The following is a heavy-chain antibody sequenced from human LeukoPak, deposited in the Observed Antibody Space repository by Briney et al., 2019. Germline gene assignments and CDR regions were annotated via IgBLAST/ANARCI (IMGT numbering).Heavy chain of an antibody. J-gene: IGHJ4*02. V-gene: IGHV3-23*01. D-gene: IGHD2-21*01. CDR2: ISGSGGST. CDR1: GFTFSSYA. CDR3: AKDHPYCGGDCYEVAYYFDY. Sequence: GGSLRLSCAASGFTFSSYAMSWVRQAPGKGLEWVSAISGSGGSTYYADSVKGRFTISRDNSKNTLYLQMNSLRAEDTAVYYCAKDHPYCGGDCYEVAYYFDYWGQGTLVTVSS.